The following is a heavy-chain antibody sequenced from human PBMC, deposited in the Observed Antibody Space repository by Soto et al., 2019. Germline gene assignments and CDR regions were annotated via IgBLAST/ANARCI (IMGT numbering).Heavy chain of an antibody. CDR3: ERPEWSGGSCYATSFAY. D-gene: IGHD2-15*01. CDR2: IIPISGTA. V-gene: IGHV1-69*01. J-gene: IGHJ4*02. CDR1: GGTFSSYA. Sequence: QVQLVQSGAEVKKPGSSVKVSCKASGGTFSSYAISWVRQAPGQGLEWMGGIIPISGTANYAQKFQVRVTLTADESTSTAYMELGSLRSDDTAVYYCERPEWSGGSCYATSFAYWGQGTLVTASS.